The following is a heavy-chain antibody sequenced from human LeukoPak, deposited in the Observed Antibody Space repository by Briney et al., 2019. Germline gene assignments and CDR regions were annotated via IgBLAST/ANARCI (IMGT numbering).Heavy chain of an antibody. J-gene: IGHJ3*02. Sequence: GSLRLSCAASGFTFSSYAMSWVRQAPGKGLEWVSAISGSGGSTYYADSVKGRFTISRDNSKNTLYLQMNSLRAEDTAVYYCAKGSYYYDSSGYPPGGANAFDIWGQGTMVTVSS. D-gene: IGHD3-22*01. CDR1: GFTFSSYA. CDR3: AKGSYYYDSSGYPPGGANAFDI. V-gene: IGHV3-23*01. CDR2: ISGSGGST.